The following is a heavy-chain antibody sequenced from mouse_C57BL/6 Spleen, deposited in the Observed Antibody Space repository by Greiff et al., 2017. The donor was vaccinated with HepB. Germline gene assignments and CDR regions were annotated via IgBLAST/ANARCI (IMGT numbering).Heavy chain of an antibody. Sequence: VQLQHSGAELARPGASVKLSCKASGYTFTSYGISWVKQRTGQGLEWIGEIYPRSGNTYYNEKFKGKATLTADKSSSTAYMELRSLTSEDSAVYFCARGGGLLWYFDVWGTGTTVTVSS. J-gene: IGHJ1*03. CDR3: ARGGGLLWYFDV. D-gene: IGHD1-1*01. CDR1: GYTFTSYG. V-gene: IGHV1-81*01. CDR2: IYPRSGNT.